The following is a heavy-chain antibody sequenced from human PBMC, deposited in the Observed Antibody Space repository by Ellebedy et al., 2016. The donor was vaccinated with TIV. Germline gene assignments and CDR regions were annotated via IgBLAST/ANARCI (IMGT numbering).Heavy chain of an antibody. D-gene: IGHD1-14*01. V-gene: IGHV3-33*01. J-gene: IGHJ4*02. Sequence: PGGSLRLSCAASGFTFSSYGMHWVRQAPGKGLEWVAVIWYDGSNKYYADSVKGRFTISRDNSKNTLYLQMNSLRADDTAVYYCARDLTTGFFDYWGQGTLVTVSS. CDR3: ARDLTTGFFDY. CDR1: GFTFSSYG. CDR2: IWYDGSNK.